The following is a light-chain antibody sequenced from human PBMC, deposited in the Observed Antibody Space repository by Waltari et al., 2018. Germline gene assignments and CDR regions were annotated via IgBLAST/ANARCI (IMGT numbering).Light chain of an antibody. Sequence: EIVLAQSPDILSFSPGERPTLSCRASQSVGTYLAWYQQRPGQSPRLLIYDASYRATGIPARFSGSGSETDFSLTISSLQPEDFAVYYCQQRRNWPLTFGGGTRVQI. CDR1: QSVGTY. CDR2: DAS. V-gene: IGKV3-11*01. J-gene: IGKJ4*02. CDR3: QQRRNWPLT.